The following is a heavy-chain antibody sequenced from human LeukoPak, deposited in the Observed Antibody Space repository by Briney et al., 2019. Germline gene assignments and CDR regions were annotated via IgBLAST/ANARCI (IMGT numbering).Heavy chain of an antibody. Sequence: PGGSLRLSCAASGFXFSSYGIHWVRQAPGKGLEWVAVISYDGSNKYYADSVKGRFTISRDNSKNTLYLQMNTLRAEDTAVYYCARDQVAAPFSFDYWGQGTLVTVSS. CDR1: GFXFSSYG. V-gene: IGHV3-30*03. CDR3: ARDQVAAPFSFDY. D-gene: IGHD6-13*01. CDR2: ISYDGSNK. J-gene: IGHJ4*02.